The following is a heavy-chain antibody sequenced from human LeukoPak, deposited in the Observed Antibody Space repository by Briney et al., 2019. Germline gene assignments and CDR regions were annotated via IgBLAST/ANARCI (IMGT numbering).Heavy chain of an antibody. Sequence: SETLSLTCTVSGASINSSNFYWGWIRQPPGKGLEWIANIYDRGSTYYNPSLKSRVTISVDTSKNQFSLRLSSVTAADTAVYYCARHPTTIFGAVKLIRTTWFDPWGQGTLVTVSS. CDR2: IYDRGST. V-gene: IGHV4-39*01. J-gene: IGHJ5*02. CDR1: GASINSSNFY. D-gene: IGHD3-3*01. CDR3: ARHPTTIFGAVKLIRTTWFDP.